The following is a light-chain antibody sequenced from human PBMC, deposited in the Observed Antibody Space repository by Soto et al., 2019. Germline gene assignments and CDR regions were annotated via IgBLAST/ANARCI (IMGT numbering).Light chain of an antibody. V-gene: IGKV1-6*01. J-gene: IGKJ4*01. CDR3: LQEYNYPLS. Sequence: AIQMTQSPSSLSASVGDRVTIPCRASQGIRNDLGWYQQKPWKAPTLLIYAASSLQSGVPSRFSGSGSGTDFTLTISSLKPEDFATYYCLQEYNYPLSFGGGTKVDIK. CDR1: QGIRND. CDR2: AAS.